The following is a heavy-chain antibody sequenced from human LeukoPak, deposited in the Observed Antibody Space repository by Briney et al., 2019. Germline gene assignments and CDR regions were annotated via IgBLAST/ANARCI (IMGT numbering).Heavy chain of an antibody. J-gene: IGHJ4*02. CDR3: ARETYSSSWSFDY. CDR1: GDSISSSNW. Sequence: SETLSLTCAVSGDSISSSNWWSWVRQPPGKGLEWIGEIYHSGSTNYNPSLKSRVTISVDKSKNQFSLKLSSVTAADTAVYYCARETYSSSWSFDYWGQGTLVTVSS. D-gene: IGHD6-13*01. V-gene: IGHV4-4*02. CDR2: IYHSGST.